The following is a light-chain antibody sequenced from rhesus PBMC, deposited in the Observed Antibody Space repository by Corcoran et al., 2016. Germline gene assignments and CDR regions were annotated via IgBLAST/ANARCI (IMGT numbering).Light chain of an antibody. Sequence: DIQMTQSPSSLSADVGDRVTITCRASQDINGFLAWYQQKPGKAPKLLNYKASNLQSGVPSRFSGSGSGTNFTLTISSLQPEDFATYYCLQYTTTPFTFGPGTKLDI. CDR2: KAS. J-gene: IGKJ3*01. V-gene: IGKV1-25*01. CDR3: LQYTTTPFT. CDR1: QDINGF.